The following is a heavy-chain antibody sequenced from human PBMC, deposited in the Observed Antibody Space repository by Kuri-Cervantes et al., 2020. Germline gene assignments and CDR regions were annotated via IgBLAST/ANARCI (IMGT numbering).Heavy chain of an antibody. CDR3: ARGECSGGSCSVFAD. CDR2: IDHNGIT. D-gene: IGHD2-15*01. Sequence: SETLSLTCGVYSESFSGYFWTWIRQPPKKGLEWIGEIDHNGITNYESSHKSRVTISVDTSKNQFSLNLTSVTAADTAVYYCARGECSGGSCSVFADWGQGILVTVSS. J-gene: IGHJ4*02. V-gene: IGHV4-34*01. CDR1: SESFSGYF.